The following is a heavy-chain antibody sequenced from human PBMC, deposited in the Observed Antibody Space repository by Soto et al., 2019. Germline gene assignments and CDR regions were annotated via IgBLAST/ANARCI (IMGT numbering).Heavy chain of an antibody. D-gene: IGHD3-22*01. V-gene: IGHV4-59*01. CDR2: LYYRGCT. J-gene: IGHJ6*04. Sequence: QVQLQEAGPGLVKPSETLSLTCSVSGASISNYYWSWIRQPPGKGLGWIGYLYYRGCTNYNPSLTSRVIVSVDTSRNQVSLRLTSVTAADTAVYYCATAVRNDYVPNYYPEDVRGRWITVTVSS. CDR1: GASISNYY. CDR3: ATAVRNDYVPNYYPEDV.